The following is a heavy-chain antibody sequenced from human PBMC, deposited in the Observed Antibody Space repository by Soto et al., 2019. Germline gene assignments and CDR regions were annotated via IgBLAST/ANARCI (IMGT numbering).Heavy chain of an antibody. V-gene: IGHV3-23*01. CDR1: GFIFSSYT. J-gene: IGHJ4*02. CDR3: AKARCSSATCYVPDY. Sequence: EVQLLQSGGGLVQPGESLRLSCAASGFIFSSYTMSWVRQAPGKGLEWVSVISGSGGSPYHADSVQGRFTISRDNPKKTLYLQMNSLRAEDTAIYYCAKARCSSATCYVPDYWGQGTLVTVSS. D-gene: IGHD2-2*01. CDR2: ISGSGGSP.